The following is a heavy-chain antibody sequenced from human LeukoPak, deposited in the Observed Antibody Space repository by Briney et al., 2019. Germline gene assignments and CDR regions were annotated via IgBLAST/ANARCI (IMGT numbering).Heavy chain of an antibody. CDR2: IYYSGST. CDR3: ARASSGSPYYYYYYMDV. V-gene: IGHV4-59*01. Sequence: KPSETLSLTCTVSGGSISSYYWSWIRQPPGKGLEWIGYIYYSGSTNYNPSLKSRVTISVDTSKNQFSLKLSSVTAADTAVYYCARASSGSPYYYYYYMDVWGKGTTVTISS. CDR1: GGSISSYY. D-gene: IGHD3-10*01. J-gene: IGHJ6*03.